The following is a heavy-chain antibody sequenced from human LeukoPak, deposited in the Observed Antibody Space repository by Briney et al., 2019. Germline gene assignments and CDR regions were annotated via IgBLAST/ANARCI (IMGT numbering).Heavy chain of an antibody. Sequence: GGSLRLSCVPSGFTFSSYWMHWVRQDQRKGLVGVSRINGDGRNINYADSVRGRFTISRDNAKNTLYLQMNTLRVEDTAVYYCTRDLMDYDVSTGLHHYYMDVWGQGTTVTVSS. CDR3: TRDLMDYDVSTGLHHYYMDV. D-gene: IGHD3-9*01. CDR1: GFTFSSYW. CDR2: INGDGRNI. J-gene: IGHJ6*02. V-gene: IGHV3-74*01.